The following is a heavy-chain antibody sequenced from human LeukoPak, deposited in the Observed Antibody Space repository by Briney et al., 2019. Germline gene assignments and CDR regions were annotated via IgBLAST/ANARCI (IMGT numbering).Heavy chain of an antibody. V-gene: IGHV4-39*01. J-gene: IGHJ4*02. CDR2: IYYSGST. CDR3: ARHEESGWFRHFDY. Sequence: SETLSLTCTVSGGSISSGSYYWGWIRQPPGKGLEWIGSIYYSGSTYYNPSLKSRVTISVDTSKNQFSLKLSSVTAADTAVYYCARHEESGWFRHFDYWGQGTLVTVSS. CDR1: GGSISSGSYY. D-gene: IGHD6-19*01.